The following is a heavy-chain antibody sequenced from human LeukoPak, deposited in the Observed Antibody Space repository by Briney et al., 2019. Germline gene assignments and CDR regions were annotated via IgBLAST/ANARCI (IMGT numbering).Heavy chain of an antibody. V-gene: IGHV1-69*04. CDR1: GYTFTSYG. Sequence: ASVKVSCKASGYTFTSYGISWVRQAPGQGLEWMGRIIPILGIANYAQKFQGRVTITADKSTSTAYMELSSLRSEDTAVYYCARDLVEMGAAFDYWGQGTLVTVSS. D-gene: IGHD1-26*01. J-gene: IGHJ4*02. CDR2: IIPILGIA. CDR3: ARDLVEMGAAFDY.